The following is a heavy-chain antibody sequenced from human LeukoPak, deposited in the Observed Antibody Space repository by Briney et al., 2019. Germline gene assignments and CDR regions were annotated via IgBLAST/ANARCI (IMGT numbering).Heavy chain of an antibody. Sequence: SQTLSLTCAVSGGSISSGGYSWSWIRQPPGKGLEWIGYIYYSGSTYYNPSLKSRVTISVDTSKNQFSLKLSSVTAADTAVYYCARDITDFWSGSVRTDAFDIWGQGTMVTVSS. D-gene: IGHD3-3*01. V-gene: IGHV4-30-4*07. CDR1: GGSISSGGYS. CDR2: IYYSGST. CDR3: ARDITDFWSGSVRTDAFDI. J-gene: IGHJ3*02.